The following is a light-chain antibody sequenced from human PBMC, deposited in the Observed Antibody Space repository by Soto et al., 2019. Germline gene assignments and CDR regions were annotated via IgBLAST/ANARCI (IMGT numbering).Light chain of an antibody. CDR3: SSYRTGGPFV. CDR1: SSDVGSYTY. Sequence: QSVLTQPASVSGSPRQSITISCTGASSDVGSYTYVSWYQQHPGKAPKLMIYEVNNRPSGVSHRFSGSKSGNTASLTISGLQAEDEADYYCSSYRTGGPFVFGTGTKVTVL. J-gene: IGLJ1*01. CDR2: EVN. V-gene: IGLV2-14*01.